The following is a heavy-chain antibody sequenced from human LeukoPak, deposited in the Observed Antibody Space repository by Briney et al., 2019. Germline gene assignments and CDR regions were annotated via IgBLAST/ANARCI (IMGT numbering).Heavy chain of an antibody. CDR2: SSGSGGST. V-gene: IGHV3-23*01. Sequence: GGSRRLSCAAAGLTFSSHAMSWVRQAPGKGLEWVSVSSGSGGSTYYADSVKGRFTISRDNSKNTLYLYMNSLRVDDTAVYYCAKGRGIVATIAPCYDNWGQGTLVTVSS. CDR1: GLTFSSHA. CDR3: AKGRGIVATIAPCYDN. J-gene: IGHJ4*02. D-gene: IGHD5-12*01.